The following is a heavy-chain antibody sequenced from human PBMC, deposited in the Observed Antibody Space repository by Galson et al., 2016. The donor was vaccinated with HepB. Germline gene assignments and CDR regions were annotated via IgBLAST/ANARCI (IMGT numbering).Heavy chain of an antibody. J-gene: IGHJ3*02. V-gene: IGHV4-34*01. CDR1: GGSFSGYY. CDR2: INYSGST. CDR3: ARGRLRWGIIAAATPKVHAFDI. Sequence: ETLSLTCAVYGGSFSGYYWSWIRQPPGKGLEWIGEINYSGSTNYNPSLKSRVTISVDTSKNQFSLKLSSVTAADTAVYYCARGRLRWGIIAAATPKVHAFDIWDQGTMVTVSS. D-gene: IGHD2-15*01.